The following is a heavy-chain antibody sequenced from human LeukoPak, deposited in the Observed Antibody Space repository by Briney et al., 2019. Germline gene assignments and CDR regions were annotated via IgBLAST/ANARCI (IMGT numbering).Heavy chain of an antibody. CDR1: GFTFSTYS. V-gene: IGHV3-21*06. Sequence: GGSLRLSCAASGFTFSTYSMNWVRQAPGKGLEWVSSISSNSRYIYYADSMRGRFTISRDNAKNSLYLQLNSLKPEDTAVYYCARVAEAAAFDSWGQGTLVTVSS. CDR2: ISSNSRYI. CDR3: ARVAEAAAFDS. J-gene: IGHJ4*02. D-gene: IGHD6-13*01.